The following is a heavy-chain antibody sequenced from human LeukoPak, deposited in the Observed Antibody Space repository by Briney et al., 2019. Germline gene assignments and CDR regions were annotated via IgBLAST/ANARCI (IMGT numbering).Heavy chain of an antibody. CDR2: ISSSGTTI. D-gene: IGHD3-9*01. CDR1: GFTLSFYS. V-gene: IGHV3-48*01. CDR3: AKDGGEYYDILTGYYPRLYYMDV. J-gene: IGHJ6*03. Sequence: PGGSLRLSCVASGFTLSFYSMNWVRQAPGKGLEWVSYISSSGTTIYYADSVKGRFTISRDNAKNSLYLQMNSLRAEDTAVYYCAKDGGEYYDILTGYYPRLYYMDVWGKGTTVTISS.